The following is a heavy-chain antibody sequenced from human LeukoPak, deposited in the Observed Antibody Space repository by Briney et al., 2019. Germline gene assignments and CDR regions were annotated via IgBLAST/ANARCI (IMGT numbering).Heavy chain of an antibody. V-gene: IGHV5-51*01. CDR2: IYPGDSDT. CDR3: ARLDYDILTGYYNVIGWFDP. J-gene: IGHJ5*02. D-gene: IGHD3-9*01. Sequence: KAGESLKISCKGSGYSFTSYWIGWVRQMPGKGLEWMGIIYPGDSDTRYSPSFQGQVTISADKSISTAYLQWSSLKASDTAMYYCARLDYDILTGYYNVIGWFDPWAQGTLVTVSS. CDR1: GYSFTSYW.